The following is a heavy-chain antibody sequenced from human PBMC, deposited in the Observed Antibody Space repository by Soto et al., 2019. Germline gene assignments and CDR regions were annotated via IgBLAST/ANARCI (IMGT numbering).Heavy chain of an antibody. CDR2: IKEDGSEK. CDR1: GFTFSTYW. J-gene: IGHJ4*02. V-gene: IGHV3-7*03. Sequence: RGSLRLSCAASGFTFSTYWMSWVRQAPGKGLEWVANIKEDGSEKYYVDSVKGRFTISRDNANNSLYLQTNSLRAEDTAVYYCVRVGRLGGYWGQGTLVTVSS. D-gene: IGHD3-16*01. CDR3: VRVGRLGGY.